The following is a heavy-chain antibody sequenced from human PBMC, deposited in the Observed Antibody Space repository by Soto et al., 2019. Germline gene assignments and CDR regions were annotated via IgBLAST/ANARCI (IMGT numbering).Heavy chain of an antibody. CDR1: GFTFSNAW. V-gene: IGHV3-15*01. J-gene: IGHJ4*02. CDR2: IKSKTDGGTT. CDR3: TTDRNVYDPYDIFPSSGVY. D-gene: IGHD3-9*01. Sequence: GGSLRLSCAASGFTFSNAWMSWVRQAPGKGLEWVGRIKSKTDGGTTDYAAPVKGRFTISRDDSKNTLYLQMNSLKTEDTAVYYCTTDRNVYDPYDIFPSSGVYWGQGTLVTVSS.